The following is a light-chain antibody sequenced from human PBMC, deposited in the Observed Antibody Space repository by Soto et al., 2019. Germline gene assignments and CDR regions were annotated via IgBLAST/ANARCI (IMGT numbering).Light chain of an antibody. Sequence: DIQMTQSPSSLSASVGDRVTITCRASQGISNYLAWYQQKPGKVPKLLIYAASTLQSGVPSRFSGSGSGTDFTLTISSQQPEDVATYYCQKYNSAPMYTFGQGTKLEIK. CDR3: QKYNSAPMYT. CDR1: QGISNY. J-gene: IGKJ2*01. CDR2: AAS. V-gene: IGKV1-27*01.